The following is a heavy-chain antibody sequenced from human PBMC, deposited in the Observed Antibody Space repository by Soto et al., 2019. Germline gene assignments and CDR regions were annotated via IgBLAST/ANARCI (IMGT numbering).Heavy chain of an antibody. D-gene: IGHD6-13*01. Sequence: QVQLQQWGAGLLKPSETLSLTCAVYGGSFSGYYWSWIRQPPGKGLEWIGEINHSGSTNYNPSLRRRVHISVDTSKNQFSLKLSSVTAADTAVYYCARGYSSSWPLSYYYYGMDVWGQGTTVTVSS. V-gene: IGHV4-34*01. J-gene: IGHJ6*02. CDR3: ARGYSSSWPLSYYYYGMDV. CDR1: GGSFSGYY. CDR2: INHSGST.